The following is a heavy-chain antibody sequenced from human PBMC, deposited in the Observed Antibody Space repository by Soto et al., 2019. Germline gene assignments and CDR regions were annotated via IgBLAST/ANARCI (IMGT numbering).Heavy chain of an antibody. CDR3: ARDYYKYYDSSGYYRSPAY. V-gene: IGHV3-30*03. CDR1: GLTFRSYC. CDR2: ISYDGSNK. D-gene: IGHD3-22*01. Sequence: GGSLRLSCAASGLTFRSYCVHWVRQAPGKGLEWVAVISYDGSNKYYADSVKGRFTISRDNPRNTLFLQMNSLRAEDTAVYYCARDYYKYYDSSGYYRSPAYWGQGTLVTVSS. J-gene: IGHJ4*02.